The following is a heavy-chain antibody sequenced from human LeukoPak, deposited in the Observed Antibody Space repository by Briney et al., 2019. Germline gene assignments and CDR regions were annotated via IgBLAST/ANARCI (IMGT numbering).Heavy chain of an antibody. CDR2: IYSGGST. CDR3: ARPVIGAFDI. J-gene: IGHJ3*02. V-gene: IGHV3-66*01. CDR1: GFTVSSNY. D-gene: IGHD4-11*01. Sequence: GGSLRLSCAASGFTVSSNYMTWVRQAPGKGLEWVSVIYSGGSTYYSDSVKGRFTISRDNSKNTLYLQMNSLRAEDTAVYYCARPVIGAFDIWGQGTMVTVSS.